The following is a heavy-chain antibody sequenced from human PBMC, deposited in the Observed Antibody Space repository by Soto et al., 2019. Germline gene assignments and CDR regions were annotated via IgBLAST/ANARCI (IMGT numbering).Heavy chain of an antibody. CDR2: INPRNGDT. V-gene: IGHV1-46*01. CDR3: ARELTREGDYYDTSGYYFDY. D-gene: IGHD3-22*01. CDR1: GYTFTSFY. Sequence: QVQLVQSGAEVKKPGASVKVSCKAFGYTFTSFYMHWVRQAPGQGLEWMGIINPRNGDTTYGQKFQGRVTLTSDTSTTTVYMELSSLRSEDTAVYYCARELTREGDYYDTSGYYFDYWGQGSLVTVSS. J-gene: IGHJ4*02.